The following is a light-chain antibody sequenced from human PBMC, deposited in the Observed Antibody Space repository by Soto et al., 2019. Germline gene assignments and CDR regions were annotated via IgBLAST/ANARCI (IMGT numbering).Light chain of an antibody. J-gene: IGLJ3*02. CDR3: CSYRGTYTWV. V-gene: IGLV2-11*01. CDR2: DVN. CDR1: SSDVGGYNF. Sequence: QSALTQPRSVSGSPGQSVTISCTGTSSDVGGYNFVSWYQQHPGKAPKLMIYDVNKRPSGVPDRLPGSKSGNTASLTISGLQAEDEADYYCCSYRGTYTWVFGGGTKLTVL.